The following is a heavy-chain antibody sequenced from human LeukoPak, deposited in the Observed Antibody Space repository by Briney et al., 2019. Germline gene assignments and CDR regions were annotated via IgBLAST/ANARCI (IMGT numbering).Heavy chain of an antibody. CDR1: GFTFSSYW. J-gene: IGHJ3*02. CDR3: ARDPLNCSSTSCTVGAFDI. Sequence: PGGSLRLSCAASGFTFSSYWMSWVRQAPGKGLEWVANIKQDGSEKYYVDSVKGRFTISRDNAKNSLYLQMNSLRAEDTAVYYCARDPLNCSSTSCTVGAFDIRGQGTMVTVSS. D-gene: IGHD2-2*01. V-gene: IGHV3-7*01. CDR2: IKQDGSEK.